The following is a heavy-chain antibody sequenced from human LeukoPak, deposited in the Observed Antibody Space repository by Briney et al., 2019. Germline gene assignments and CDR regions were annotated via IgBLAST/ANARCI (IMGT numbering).Heavy chain of an antibody. V-gene: IGHV3-66*01. J-gene: IGHJ4*02. CDR1: GFTFSDYY. CDR2: IYSGGST. Sequence: GGSLRLSCAASGFTFSDYYMSWVRQAPGKGLEWVSVIYSGGSTYYADSVKGRFTISRDNSKNTLYLQMNSLRAEDTAVYYCARSPGGELSTRYFDYWGQGTLVTVSS. CDR3: ARSPGGELSTRYFDY. D-gene: IGHD1-26*01.